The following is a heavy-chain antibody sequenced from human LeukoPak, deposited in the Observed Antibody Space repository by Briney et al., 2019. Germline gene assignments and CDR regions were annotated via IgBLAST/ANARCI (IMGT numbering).Heavy chain of an antibody. V-gene: IGHV3-30*18. CDR1: GFTFSSYG. CDR3: AKEGYGDVH. Sequence: PGGSLRLSCAASGFTFSSYGMHWVRQAPGKGLEWVAVISYDGSNKYYADSVKGRFTISRDNSKNTLYLQMNSLRAEDTAVYYSAKEGYGDVHWGQGTLVTVSS. J-gene: IGHJ4*02. CDR2: ISYDGSNK. D-gene: IGHD4-17*01.